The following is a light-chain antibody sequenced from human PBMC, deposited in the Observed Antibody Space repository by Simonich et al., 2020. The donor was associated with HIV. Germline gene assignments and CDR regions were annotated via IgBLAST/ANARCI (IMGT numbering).Light chain of an antibody. CDR1: QSVLYSSNNKNY. Sequence: DIVMTQSPDSLVVSLGERATINCKSSQSVLYSSNNKNYLAWYQQKPGQPPKQLIYLASTREFGVPDRFSGSGSGTDFTLTISSLQAEDVAVYYCQQYYSTPLTFGGGTKVEIK. CDR2: LAS. CDR3: QQYYSTPLT. V-gene: IGKV4-1*01. J-gene: IGKJ4*01.